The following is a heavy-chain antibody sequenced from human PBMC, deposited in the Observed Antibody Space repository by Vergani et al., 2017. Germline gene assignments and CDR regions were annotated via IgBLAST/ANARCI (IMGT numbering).Heavy chain of an antibody. V-gene: IGHV4-4*09. J-gene: IGHJ4*02. CDR3: ATTDPSGYDGDY. CDR1: GGSISSYY. CDR2: IYTSGST. D-gene: IGHD5-12*01. Sequence: QVQLQESGPGLVKPSQTLSLTCTVSGGSISSYYWSWIRQPPGKGLEWIGYIYTSGSTNYNPSLKSRVTISVDTSKNQFSLKLSSVTAADTAVYYCATTDPSGYDGDYWGQGTLVTVSS.